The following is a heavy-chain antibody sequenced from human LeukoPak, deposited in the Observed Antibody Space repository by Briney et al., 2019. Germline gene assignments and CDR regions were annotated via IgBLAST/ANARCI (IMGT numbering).Heavy chain of an antibody. CDR2: ILISGST. D-gene: IGHD5-12*01. J-gene: IGHJ5*02. CDR1: GDSIGSYY. V-gene: IGHV4-4*09. CDR3: VRAVGPVGGYDSP. Sequence: SETLSLTCTVSGDSIGSYYWTWIRQPPGKGLEWIGNILISGSTNYTPSLKSLITISVDPSKNQFSLKLNSVTAADTAVYYCVRAVGPVGGYDSPWGQGTLVTVSS.